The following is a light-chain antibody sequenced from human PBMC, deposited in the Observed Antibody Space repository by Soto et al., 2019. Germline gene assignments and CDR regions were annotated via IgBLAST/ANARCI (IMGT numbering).Light chain of an antibody. CDR3: QHMRT. V-gene: IGKV1-5*01. Sequence: DIQMTQSPSTLSGSIGDRVTITCRASQNINNWIAWYQQKPGKAPKFLIYDASTLESGVPSRFSGSGFGTEFSLTISSLQPDDFGSYYCQHMRTFGQGTKVDI. J-gene: IGKJ1*01. CDR2: DAS. CDR1: QNINNW.